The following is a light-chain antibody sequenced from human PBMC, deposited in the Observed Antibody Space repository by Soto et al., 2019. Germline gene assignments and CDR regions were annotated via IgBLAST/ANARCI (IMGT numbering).Light chain of an antibody. J-gene: IGKJ4*01. V-gene: IGKV3-11*01. Sequence: EIVLTQSPATLSLSPGERATLSCRASQSISEFLAWYQQKPGQAPRLLIYDASNRATGTPARFSGSGSGTDFTLTIYRLEPEDFAVYYCQQYGSSHLTFGGGTKVDIK. CDR1: QSISEF. CDR2: DAS. CDR3: QQYGSSHLT.